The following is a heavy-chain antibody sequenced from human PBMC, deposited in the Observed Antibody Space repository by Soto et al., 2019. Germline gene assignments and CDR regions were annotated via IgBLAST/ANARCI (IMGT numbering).Heavy chain of an antibody. CDR1: GGSFSGYY. V-gene: IGHV4-34*01. CDR3: ARWAIY. Sequence: SETLSVTCDVYGGSFSGYYWTWIRQPPGKGLEWIGEMNRSGGINYNPSLKSRVTISVDTSKNQLSLKLTSVTAADTAVYDCARWAIYWGQGTLVTSPQ. CDR2: MNRSGGI. J-gene: IGHJ4*02.